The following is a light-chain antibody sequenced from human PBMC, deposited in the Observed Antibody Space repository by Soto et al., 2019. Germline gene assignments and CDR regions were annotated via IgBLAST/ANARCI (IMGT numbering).Light chain of an antibody. J-gene: IGLJ2*01. CDR1: SSDVGGYNY. Sequence: QSALTQPASVSGFPGQSITISCTGTSSDVGGYNYVSWYQQHPGKGPKLMIYEVFNRPSGVSSRFSGSKSGNTASLTISGLQAEDEADYYCSSYTSSSTLVFGGGTKLTVL. V-gene: IGLV2-14*01. CDR3: SSYTSSSTLV. CDR2: EVF.